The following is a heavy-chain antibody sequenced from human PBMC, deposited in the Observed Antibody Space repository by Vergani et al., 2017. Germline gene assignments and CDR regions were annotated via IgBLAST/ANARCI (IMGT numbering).Heavy chain of an antibody. D-gene: IGHD3-22*01. V-gene: IGHV4-30-4*08. CDR3: ARRMYYXDSSGYGRDYGMDV. CDR1: GGSISSGDYY. CDR2: IYYSGST. J-gene: IGHJ6*02. Sequence: QVQLQESGPGLVKPSQTLALTCTVSGGSISSGDYYWSWIRQPPGKGLEWIGYIYYSGSTYYNPSLKSRVTISVDTSKNQFSLKLSSVTAADTAVYYCARRMYYXDSSGYGRDYGMDVWGQGTTVTVSS.